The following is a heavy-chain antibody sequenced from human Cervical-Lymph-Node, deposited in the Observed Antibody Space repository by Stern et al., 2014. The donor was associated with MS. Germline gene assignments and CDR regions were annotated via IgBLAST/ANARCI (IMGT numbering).Heavy chain of an antibody. D-gene: IGHD2-15*01. CDR3: ATGYCSGGTCPTGDY. J-gene: IGHJ4*02. V-gene: IGHV3-11*01. CDR1: AFSFSDNY. CDR2: ISSSGSTK. Sequence: VQLVESGGGLVKPGGSLRLSCAASAFSFSDNYMSWIRQAPGKGLEWVSYISSSGSTKYYADSVKGRFTISRDNAKNSLYLQMNSLRAEDTAVYYCATGYCSGGTCPTGDYWGQGTLVTVSS.